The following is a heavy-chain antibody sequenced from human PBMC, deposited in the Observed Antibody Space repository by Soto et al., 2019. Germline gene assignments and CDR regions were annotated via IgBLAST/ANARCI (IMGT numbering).Heavy chain of an antibody. CDR3: ARGRRTTVTIDY. CDR1: GGSFSGYY. D-gene: IGHD4-17*01. CDR2: INHSGSS. V-gene: IGHV4-34*01. Sequence: SETLSLTCAVYGGSFSGYYWSWIRQPPGKGLEWIGEINHSGSSNYNPSLKSRVTISVDTSKNQFSLKLSSVTAADTAVYYCARGRRTTVTIDYWGQGTLVTVSS. J-gene: IGHJ4*02.